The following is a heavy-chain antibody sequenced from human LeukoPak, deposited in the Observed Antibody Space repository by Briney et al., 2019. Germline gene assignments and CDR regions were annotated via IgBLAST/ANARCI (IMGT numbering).Heavy chain of an antibody. V-gene: IGHV4-4*02. J-gene: IGHJ3*02. CDR1: GGSISSSYW. CDR2: VYHSGTT. Sequence: ASETLSLTCAVSGGSISSSYWWSRVRQPPGKGLEWIGEVYHSGTTNYYPSLKSRVTISIEKSKNQFSLKLSSVTAADTAVYYCAGAYCGGDCYSGRAFDIWGQGTMVTVSS. CDR3: AGAYCGGDCYSGRAFDI. D-gene: IGHD2-21*02.